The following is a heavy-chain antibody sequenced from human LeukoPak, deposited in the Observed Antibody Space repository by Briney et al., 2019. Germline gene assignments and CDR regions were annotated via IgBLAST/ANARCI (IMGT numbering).Heavy chain of an antibody. D-gene: IGHD1-26*01. CDR2: ISYDGSNK. V-gene: IGHV3-30*04. CDR1: GFTFSSYA. J-gene: IGHJ3*02. Sequence: PGGSLRLSCAASGFTFSSYAMHWVRQAPGKGLEWVAVISYDGSNKYYADSVKGRFTISRDNSKNTLYLQTNSLRAEDTAVYYCARGPGWWELHTVGAFDIWGQGTMVTVSS. CDR3: ARGPGWWELHTVGAFDI.